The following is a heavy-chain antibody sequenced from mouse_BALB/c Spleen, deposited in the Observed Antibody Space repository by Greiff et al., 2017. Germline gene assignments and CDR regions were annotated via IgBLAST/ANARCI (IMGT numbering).Heavy chain of an antibody. J-gene: IGHJ2*01. CDR1: GFTFSSYA. D-gene: IGHD1-1*01. CDR3: ARNPRITTVVAQYYFDY. V-gene: IGHV5-6-5*01. CDR2: ISSGGST. Sequence: EVHLVESGGGLVKPGGSLKLSCAASGFTFSSYAMSWVRQTPEKRLEWVASISSGGSTYYPDSVKGRFTISRDNARNILYLQMSSLRSEDTAMYYCARNPRITTVVAQYYFDYWGQGTTLTVSS.